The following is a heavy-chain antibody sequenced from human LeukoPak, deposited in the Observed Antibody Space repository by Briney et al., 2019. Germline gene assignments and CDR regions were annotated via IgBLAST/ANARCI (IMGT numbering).Heavy chain of an antibody. Sequence: GGSLRLSCAASGYTFSNYHMNWVRQAPGKGLEWVSYITSRRSSIYYADSVKGRFTISRDNSKNTLYQHMNSLRAEDTAVYSCANDMADVPGPSDYWGQGTLVTVSS. CDR3: ANDMADVPGPSDY. CDR2: ITSRRSSI. J-gene: IGHJ4*02. V-gene: IGHV3-48*01. D-gene: IGHD3-22*01. CDR1: GYTFSNYH.